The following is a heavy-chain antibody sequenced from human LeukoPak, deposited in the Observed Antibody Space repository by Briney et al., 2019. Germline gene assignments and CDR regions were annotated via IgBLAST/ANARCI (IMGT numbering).Heavy chain of an antibody. CDR2: ISAYNGNT. D-gene: IGHD4-23*01. V-gene: IGHV1-18*01. J-gene: IGHJ4*02. CDR3: ARALGFMTTVVTPDY. Sequence: ASVKVSCKASGYTFTSYGISWVRQAPGQGLEWIGWISAYNGNTNYAQKLQGRVTMTTDTSTSTAYMELRSLRSDDTAVYYCARALGFMTTVVTPDYWGQGTLVTVSS. CDR1: GYTFTSYG.